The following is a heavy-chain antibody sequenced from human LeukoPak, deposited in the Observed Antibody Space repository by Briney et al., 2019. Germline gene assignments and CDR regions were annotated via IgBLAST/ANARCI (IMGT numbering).Heavy chain of an antibody. CDR3: ARTNSITGTNPFDY. V-gene: IGHV2-70*11. J-gene: IGHJ4*02. CDR2: IDWDDDK. D-gene: IGHD1-7*01. CDR1: GFSLSTSGMC. Sequence: SGPALVKPTQTLTLTCTFSGFSLSTSGMCVSWIRQPPGKALEWLARIDWDDDKYYRTSLKTRLTIYKDTSKNQVVLTMTNMDPVDTATYYCARTNSITGTNPFDYWGQGTLVTVSS.